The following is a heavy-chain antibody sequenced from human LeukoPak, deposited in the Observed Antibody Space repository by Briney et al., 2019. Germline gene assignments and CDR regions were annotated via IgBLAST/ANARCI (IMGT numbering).Heavy chain of an antibody. CDR1: GFTFSSHA. Sequence: GGSLRLSCAASGFTFSSHAMSWVRQAPGKGLHWVSAISGSGGSTYYADSVRGRFTISRDNSKTTLYLQMNSLRAEDTAVYYCAKDSPSIYHGANYYYGMDVWGQGTTVTVSS. CDR2: ISGSGGST. CDR3: AKDSPSIYHGANYYYGMDV. D-gene: IGHD2-2*01. V-gene: IGHV3-23*01. J-gene: IGHJ6*02.